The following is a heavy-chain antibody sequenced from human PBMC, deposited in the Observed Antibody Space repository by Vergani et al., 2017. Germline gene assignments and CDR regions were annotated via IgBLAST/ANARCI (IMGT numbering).Heavy chain of an antibody. Sequence: EVQLVESGGGLVQPGGSLRLSCAASGFTFSSYDMHWVRQATGKGLEWVSAIGTAGDTYYPGSAKGRFTISRENAKNSLYLQMNSLRAEDTAVYYCARGGKVVDKEDYWGQGTLVTVSS. CDR1: GFTFSSYD. D-gene: IGHD5-12*01. CDR2: IGTAGDT. CDR3: ARGGKVVDKEDY. V-gene: IGHV3-13*01. J-gene: IGHJ4*02.